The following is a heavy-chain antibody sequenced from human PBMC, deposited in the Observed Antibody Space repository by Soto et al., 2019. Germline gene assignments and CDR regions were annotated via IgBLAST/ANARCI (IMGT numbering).Heavy chain of an antibody. J-gene: IGHJ3*02. V-gene: IGHV3-23*01. CDR2: ISGSGGST. D-gene: IGHD2-15*01. Sequence: GGSLRLSCAASGFTFSSYAMSWVRQAPGKGLEWVSAISGSGGSTYYADSVKGRFTISRDNSKNTLYLQMNSLRAEDTAVYYCAKGNIVVVVAATNDAFDIWGQGTMVTVSS. CDR1: GFTFSSYA. CDR3: AKGNIVVVVAATNDAFDI.